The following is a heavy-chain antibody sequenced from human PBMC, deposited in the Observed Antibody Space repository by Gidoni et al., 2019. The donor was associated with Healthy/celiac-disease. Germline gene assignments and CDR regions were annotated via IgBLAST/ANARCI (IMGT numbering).Heavy chain of an antibody. CDR2: IYYSGST. V-gene: IGHV4-59*08. D-gene: IGHD2-15*01. Sequence: QVQLQESGPGLVKPSETLSLTCTVSGGSISSYYWSWIRQPPGKGLEWIGYIYYSGSTNYNPSLKSRVTISVDTSKNQFSLKLSSVTAADTAVYYCARQVVAADYFDYWGQGTLVTVSS. CDR1: GGSISSYY. J-gene: IGHJ4*02. CDR3: ARQVVAADYFDY.